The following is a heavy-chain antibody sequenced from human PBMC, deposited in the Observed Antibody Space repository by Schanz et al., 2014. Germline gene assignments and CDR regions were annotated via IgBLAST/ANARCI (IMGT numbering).Heavy chain of an antibody. Sequence: VQLVESGGGVVQPGRSLRLSCVASGFTFSSYDVFWVRQAPGKGLEWVSAISGSGGTNYAESVKGRFTISRDNSKNTLYLQLNSLRADDTAVYYCARNRGSGGQNWYFDLWGRGTLVTVSS. J-gene: IGHJ2*01. D-gene: IGHD1-26*01. CDR2: ISGSGGT. CDR1: GFTFSSYD. V-gene: IGHV3-23*04. CDR3: ARNRGSGGQNWYFDL.